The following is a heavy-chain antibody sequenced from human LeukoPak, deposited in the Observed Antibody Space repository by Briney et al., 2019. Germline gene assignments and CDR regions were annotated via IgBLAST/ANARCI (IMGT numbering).Heavy chain of an antibody. CDR1: GFIFCSYW. V-gene: IGHV3-7*01. D-gene: IGHD2-2*01. J-gene: IGHJ3*02. CDR2: IKHDGSEK. Sequence: PGGSLRLSCAASGFIFCSYWMSWVRQAPGKGLEWVANIKHDGSEKYYVDSVKGRFTISRDNPKKSLYLQMNSLRAEDTAVYYCARGDAQAFDIWGQGTMVTVSS. CDR3: ARGDAQAFDI.